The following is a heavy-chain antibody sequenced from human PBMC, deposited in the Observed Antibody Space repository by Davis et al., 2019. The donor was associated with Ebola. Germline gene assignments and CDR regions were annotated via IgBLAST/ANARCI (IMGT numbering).Heavy chain of an antibody. CDR2: TSATSDTT. J-gene: IGHJ4*02. V-gene: IGHV3-23*01. CDR3: AKESTLSLGFDY. CDR1: GFTFSSYW. Sequence: GESLKISCAASGFTFSSYWMSWVRQAPGKGLEWVSGTSATSDTTYYADSVKGRFTISRDNSKNTLYLQLNSLRAEDSAVYYCAKESTLSLGFDYWGQGTLVTVSS. D-gene: IGHD3-16*01.